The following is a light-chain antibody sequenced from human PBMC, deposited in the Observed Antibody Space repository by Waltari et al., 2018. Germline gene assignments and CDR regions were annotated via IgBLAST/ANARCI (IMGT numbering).Light chain of an antibody. CDR2: EGS. V-gene: IGLV2-23*01. CDR1: SSGVGPNYF. CDR3: CSYATYSPVL. J-gene: IGLJ2*01. Sequence: QSALTQPASVSGSPGQSITISCTGTSSGVGPNYFVSRYQHHPGKAPKLIIYEGSKRPSGISNRFSGFRAGNMASLTISGLQAEDEADYYCCSYATYSPVLLGGGTKLTVL.